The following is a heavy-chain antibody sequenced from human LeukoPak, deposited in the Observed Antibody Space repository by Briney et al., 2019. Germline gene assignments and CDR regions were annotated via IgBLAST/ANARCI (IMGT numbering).Heavy chain of an antibody. D-gene: IGHD3-22*01. CDR1: GGSISSHY. CDR2: IYYSGST. Sequence: SETLSLTCTVSGGSISSHYWSWIRQPPGKGLEWIGYIYYSGSTNYNPSLKSRVTISVDTSKNQFSLKLSSVTAADTAVYYCARDRDSSAYYYDPGAFDIWGQGTMVTVSS. CDR3: ARDRDSSAYYYDPGAFDI. V-gene: IGHV4-59*11. J-gene: IGHJ3*02.